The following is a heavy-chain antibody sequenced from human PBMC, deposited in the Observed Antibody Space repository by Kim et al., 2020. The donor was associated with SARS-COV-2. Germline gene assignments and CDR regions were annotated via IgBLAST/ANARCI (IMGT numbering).Heavy chain of an antibody. CDR1: GFTFSSYA. J-gene: IGHJ4*01. V-gene: IGHV3-23*01. CDR2: ITGNGADT. CDR3: ARVSGGYYETSGHPFDH. Sequence: GGSLRLSCAASGFTFSSYAMTWVRQAPGKGLEWVSSITGNGADTSHADSVKRRFTISRDNSMNTLSLQMISLEVEDTAIYYCARVSGGYYETSGHPFDHWGHGTLVTVSS. D-gene: IGHD3-16*01.